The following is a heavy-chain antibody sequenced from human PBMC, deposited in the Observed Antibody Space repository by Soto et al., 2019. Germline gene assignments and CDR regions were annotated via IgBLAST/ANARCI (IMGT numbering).Heavy chain of an antibody. J-gene: IGHJ5*02. D-gene: IGHD3-22*01. CDR3: AREPQYYYDSSGYYPGRFAL. CDR1: GGSISRSNW. V-gene: IGHV4-4*02. Sequence: SQTLSLTCAVSGGSISRSNWWSWVRQPPGKGLEWIGEIYHSGSTNYNPSLRSRVTISVDKSKNQFSLKLSSVTAADTAVYYCAREPQYYYDSSGYYPGRFALRGQGNLVTGSS. CDR2: IYHSGST.